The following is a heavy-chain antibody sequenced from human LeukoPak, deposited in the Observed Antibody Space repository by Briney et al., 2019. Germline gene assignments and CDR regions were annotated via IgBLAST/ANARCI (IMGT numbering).Heavy chain of an antibody. Sequence: PSETLSLTCTVSGGSITGYYWNWIRQPPGKGLEWIGFIYTSGSTSYNPNYNPSLESRVTISLDTSKNQFSLNLSSVTAADTAVYYCARHPASGVPFDYWGQGTLVTVSS. D-gene: IGHD6-25*01. J-gene: IGHJ4*02. CDR1: GGSITGYY. CDR2: IYTSGSTSYNP. CDR3: ARHPASGVPFDY. V-gene: IGHV4-4*09.